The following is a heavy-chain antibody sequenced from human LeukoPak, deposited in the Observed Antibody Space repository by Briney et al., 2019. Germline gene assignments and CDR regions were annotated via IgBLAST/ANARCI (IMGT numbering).Heavy chain of an antibody. V-gene: IGHV3-23*01. CDR1: GFTFSSYA. CDR2: ISGSGGST. D-gene: IGHD6-6*01. CDR3: AKGTQLAGGFDY. Sequence: HPGGSLRLSCAASGFTFSSYAMSWVRQAPGKGLEWVSAISGSGGSTYYADSVKGRFTISRDNSKNTLYLQMNSLRAEDTAVYYCAKGTQLAGGFDYWGQGTLVTVSS. J-gene: IGHJ4*02.